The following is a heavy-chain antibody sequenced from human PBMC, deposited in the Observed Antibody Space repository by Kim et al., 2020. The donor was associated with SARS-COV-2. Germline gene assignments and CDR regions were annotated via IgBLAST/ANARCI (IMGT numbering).Heavy chain of an antibody. Sequence: SETLSLTCTVSGGSISSYYWSWIRQPPGKGLEWIGYIYYSGSTNYNPSLKSRVTISVDTSKNQFSLKLSSVTAADTAVYYCARQTKLQIFYYFDYWGQGTLVTVSS. D-gene: IGHD1-7*01. V-gene: IGHV4-59*13. CDR1: GGSISSYY. J-gene: IGHJ4*02. CDR3: ARQTKLQIFYYFDY. CDR2: IYYSGST.